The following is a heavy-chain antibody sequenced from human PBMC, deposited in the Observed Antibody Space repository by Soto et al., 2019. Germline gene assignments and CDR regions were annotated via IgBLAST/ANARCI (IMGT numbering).Heavy chain of an antibody. V-gene: IGHV1-2*04. CDR1: GYSFTDYH. CDR3: ARGDSTDCSNGVCSFFYNHDMDV. Sequence: ASVKVSCKASGYSFTDYHIHWVRQAPGQGLEWLGRINPKGGGTSTAQKFQGWVTMTTDTSISTASMELTRLTSDDTAIYYCARGDSTDCSNGVCSFFYNHDMDVWGQGTTVTGS. CDR2: INPKGGGT. J-gene: IGHJ6*02. D-gene: IGHD2-8*01.